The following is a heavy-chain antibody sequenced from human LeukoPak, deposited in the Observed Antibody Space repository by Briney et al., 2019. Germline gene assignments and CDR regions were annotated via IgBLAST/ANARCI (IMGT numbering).Heavy chain of an antibody. CDR1: GFTFNNYA. Sequence: GGSLRLSCAASGFTFNNYAMTWVRQAPGKGLEWVSSISDGGSDTYYAGSVKGRFTVSRNNSKNTLYMQMNSLRAEDTAVYYCAKRVSYSNSAAYFDYWGQGTLVTVSS. V-gene: IGHV3-23*01. J-gene: IGHJ4*02. CDR3: AKRVSYSNSAAYFDY. CDR2: ISDGGSDT. D-gene: IGHD6-6*01.